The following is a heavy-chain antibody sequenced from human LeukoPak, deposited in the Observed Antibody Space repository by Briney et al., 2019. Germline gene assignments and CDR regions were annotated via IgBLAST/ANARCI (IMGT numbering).Heavy chain of an antibody. CDR3: ARAPSEIGGYYPEYFRH. CDR2: IKSDGST. V-gene: IGHV3-74*01. Sequence: GGSLRLSCAASGFTFSSFWMHWVRQAPGKGLVWVSRIKSDGSTNYADSVKGRFTISRDNATNTVSRQINSLRVEDTGVYYCARAPSEIGGYYPEYFRHWGQGTLVTVSS. D-gene: IGHD3-22*01. J-gene: IGHJ1*01. CDR1: GFTFSSFW.